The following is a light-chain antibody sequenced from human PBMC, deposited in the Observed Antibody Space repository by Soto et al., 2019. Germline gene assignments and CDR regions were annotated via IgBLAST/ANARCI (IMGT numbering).Light chain of an antibody. CDR1: QSVSSN. J-gene: IGKJ1*01. CDR3: HQRQSWPRT. CDR2: DAS. V-gene: IGKV3-11*01. Sequence: EIVWTQSPGTLSLSPGERATLSCRASQSVSSNCLAWYQQKPGQAPRLLIYDASNRATGIPARFSGSGSGTDFTLTISSLQPEDFAVYYCHQRQSWPRTFGQGTKVDIK.